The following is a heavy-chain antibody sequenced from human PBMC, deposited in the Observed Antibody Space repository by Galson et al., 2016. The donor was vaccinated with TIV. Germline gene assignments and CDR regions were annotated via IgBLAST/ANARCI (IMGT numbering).Heavy chain of an antibody. J-gene: IGHJ6*02. V-gene: IGHV3-53*05. Sequence: SLRLSCAASGFSVYTKYVTWVRQAPGKGLEWVAVIYSDGNAYYGDSVKGRFTISGDNSKSTLYLQMNSLRGEDTAVCYCARETVWGQGTTVTVSS. CDR2: IYSDGNA. CDR1: GFSVYTKY. CDR3: ARETV.